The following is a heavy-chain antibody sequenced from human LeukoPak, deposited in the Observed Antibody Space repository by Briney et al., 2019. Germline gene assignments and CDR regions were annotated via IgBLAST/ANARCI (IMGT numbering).Heavy chain of an antibody. V-gene: IGHV3-48*01. CDR3: ARTLYYYDSGGYFY. CDR1: GFTFSKYS. Sequence: GGSLRLSCAASGFTFSKYSMNWVRQAPGKGLEWVSYISPSSSNILYADSVKGRFTISRDNAKNSLYLQMNSLRAQDTAVYYCARTLYYYDSGGYFYWGQGTLVTVSS. CDR2: ISPSSSNI. J-gene: IGHJ4*02. D-gene: IGHD3-22*01.